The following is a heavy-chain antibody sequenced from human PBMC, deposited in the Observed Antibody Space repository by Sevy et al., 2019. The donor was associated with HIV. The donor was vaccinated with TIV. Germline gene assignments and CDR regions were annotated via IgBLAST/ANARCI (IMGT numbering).Heavy chain of an antibody. V-gene: IGHV4-39*01. CDR1: GGSISSSSYY. CDR2: IYYSGST. D-gene: IGHD6-13*01. CDR3: ARPGAAAGCYYYYYMDV. Sequence: SETLSLTCTVSGGSISSSSYYWGWIRQPPGKGLEWIGSIYYSGSTYYNPSLKSRVTISVDTSKNQFSLKLSSVTAAETAVYYCARPGAAAGCYYYYYMDVWGKGTTVTVSS. J-gene: IGHJ6*03.